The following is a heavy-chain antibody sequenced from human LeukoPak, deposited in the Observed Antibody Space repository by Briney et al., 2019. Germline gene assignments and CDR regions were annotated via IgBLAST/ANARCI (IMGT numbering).Heavy chain of an antibody. D-gene: IGHD1-26*01. CDR2: IKQDGSKR. Sequence: PGGSLRLSCAASGFTFSNYWMSWVRQAPGKGLEWVANIKQDGSKRNYVGAVNGRFTISRDNSKNTLYLQMNSLRAEDTAVYYCAKETEIVGALDYWGQGTLVTVSS. CDR1: GFTFSNYW. CDR3: AKETEIVGALDY. J-gene: IGHJ4*02. V-gene: IGHV3-7*01.